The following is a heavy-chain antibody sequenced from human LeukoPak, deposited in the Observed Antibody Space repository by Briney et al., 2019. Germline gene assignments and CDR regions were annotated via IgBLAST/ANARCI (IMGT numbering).Heavy chain of an antibody. Sequence: NASETLSLTCAVYGGSFSNYYWSWIRQAPGKGLEWIGEINHSGSSYFNPSLKRRVTISIDTSKNQFALKLSSVTAADTAMYFCARGGPAAYFDYWGQGTLVTVSS. CDR1: GGSFSNYY. J-gene: IGHJ4*02. D-gene: IGHD2-2*01. CDR3: ARGGPAAYFDY. CDR2: INHSGSS. V-gene: IGHV4-34*01.